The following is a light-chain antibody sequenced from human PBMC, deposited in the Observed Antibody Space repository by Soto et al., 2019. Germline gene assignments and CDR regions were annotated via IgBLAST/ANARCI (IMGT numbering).Light chain of an antibody. CDR2: KAS. J-gene: IGKJ4*01. V-gene: IGKV1-12*01. CDR3: HQASSFPLS. Sequence: DIQMTQSPSSVSASVGDTVTISCRASQVVSSWLAWYQQKPGKAPNLLIYKASTLQTGVPSRFSDSGSGTDFTLTITNLQPEDFATYYCHQASSFPLSFGGGTKVDIK. CDR1: QVVSSW.